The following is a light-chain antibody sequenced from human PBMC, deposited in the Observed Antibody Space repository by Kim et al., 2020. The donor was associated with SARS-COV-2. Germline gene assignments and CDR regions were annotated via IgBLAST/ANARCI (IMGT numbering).Light chain of an antibody. CDR3: QQYATPPLT. Sequence: SPWDRATLSCRASHTVAKTSLAWFQQKPGQSPRLLIHGATSRATGAPDRFIGSGSGTDFTLTITRLDPEDFAMYYCQQYATPPLTFGGGTKVDIK. CDR1: HTVAKTS. CDR2: GAT. V-gene: IGKV3-20*01. J-gene: IGKJ4*01.